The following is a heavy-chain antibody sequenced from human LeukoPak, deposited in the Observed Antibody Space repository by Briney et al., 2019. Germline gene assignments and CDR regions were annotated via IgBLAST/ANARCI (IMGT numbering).Heavy chain of an antibody. Sequence: PSETLSLTCTVSGGSISSSSYYWGWIRQPPGKGLEWIGTIYYGGSTYYNPSLKSRVTISVDTSKNQFSLKLSSVTAADTAVYYCARVYGGRSKSQRAWFDPWGQGTLVTVSS. CDR3: ARVYGGRSKSQRAWFDP. D-gene: IGHD4-23*01. CDR2: IYYGGST. J-gene: IGHJ5*02. V-gene: IGHV4-39*07. CDR1: GGSISSSSYY.